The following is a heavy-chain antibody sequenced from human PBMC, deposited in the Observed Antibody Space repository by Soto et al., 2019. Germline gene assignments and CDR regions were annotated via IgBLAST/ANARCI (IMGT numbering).Heavy chain of an antibody. CDR1: GRSISSSSYY. CDR3: ARYSPYYYYYMDV. V-gene: IGHV4-39*01. Sequence: SETLSLTCTVSGRSISSSSYYWGWIRQPPGKGLEWIGSIYYSGSTYYNPSLKSRDTISVDTSKNQFSLKLSSLTAADSAVYYCARYSPYYYYYMDVWGKGNTVTVS. CDR2: IYYSGST. D-gene: IGHD2-21*01. J-gene: IGHJ6*03.